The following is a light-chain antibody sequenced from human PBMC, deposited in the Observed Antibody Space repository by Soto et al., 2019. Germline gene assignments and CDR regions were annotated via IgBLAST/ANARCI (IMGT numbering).Light chain of an antibody. V-gene: IGKV3-20*01. CDR1: QSVNNNY. J-gene: IGKJ1*01. CDR3: QQYAGSPRT. Sequence: EIVLTQSPGTLSLSPGERATLSCRASQSVNNNYLAWYQRQPGQAPRLLIYGASSRATSIPDRFSGSGSGTDFTLTISRLEPEDFAVYYCQQYAGSPRTFGQGTKVEIK. CDR2: GAS.